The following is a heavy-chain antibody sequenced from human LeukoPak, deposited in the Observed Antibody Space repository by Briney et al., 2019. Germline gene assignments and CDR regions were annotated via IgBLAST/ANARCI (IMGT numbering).Heavy chain of an antibody. CDR2: INSDGSST. CDR3: ARDLGNWGWNDF. Sequence: GGSLRLSCAASGFTFSSYWMHWVRQAPGKGLVWVSRINSDGSSTRYADSVRGRFTISRDNSKNTLYLQMNSLRAEDTAVYYCARDLGNWGWNDFWGQGTLVTVSS. J-gene: IGHJ4*02. CDR1: GFTFSSYW. D-gene: IGHD7-27*01. V-gene: IGHV3-74*01.